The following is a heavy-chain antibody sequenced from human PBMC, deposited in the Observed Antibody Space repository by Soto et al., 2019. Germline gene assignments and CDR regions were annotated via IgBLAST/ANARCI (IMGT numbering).Heavy chain of an antibody. Sequence: SETLSLTCTVSGGSISPYYWSWIRQPPGKGLEWIGYVYYSGNTNYNPSLESRVTISVDTSRNRFSLNLTSATAADTAVYYCARKGAAASDAHYYMDVWGSGTAVTVSS. CDR1: GGSISPYY. V-gene: IGHV4-59*01. J-gene: IGHJ6*03. D-gene: IGHD6-13*01. CDR2: VYYSGNT. CDR3: ARKGAAASDAHYYMDV.